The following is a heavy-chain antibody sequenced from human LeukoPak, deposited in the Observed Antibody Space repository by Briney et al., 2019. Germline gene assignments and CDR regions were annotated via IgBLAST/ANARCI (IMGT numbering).Heavy chain of an antibody. D-gene: IGHD5-12*01. CDR2: IIPIFGTA. CDR3: ARDGRGYTFLNNWFDP. J-gene: IGHJ5*02. V-gene: IGHV1-69*13. Sequence: SVKVSCKASGGTFSSYAISWVRQAPGQGLEWMGGIIPIFGTANYAQKFQGRVTITADESTSTAYMELSSLRSEDTAVYYCARDGRGYTFLNNWFDPWGQGTLVTVSS. CDR1: GGTFSSYA.